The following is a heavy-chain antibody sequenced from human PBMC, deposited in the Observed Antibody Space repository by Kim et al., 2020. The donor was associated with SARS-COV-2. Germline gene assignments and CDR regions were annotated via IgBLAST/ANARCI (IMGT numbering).Heavy chain of an antibody. Sequence: ASVKVSCKASGYTFTGYYMHWVRQAPGQGLEWMGRINPNSGGTNYAQKFQGRVTMTRDTSISTAYMELSRLRSDDTAVYYCAGDNDYDFWSDYEYWGQGTVVTVSS. V-gene: IGHV1-2*06. D-gene: IGHD3-3*01. CDR2: INPNSGGT. CDR1: GYTFTGYY. J-gene: IGHJ4*02. CDR3: AGDNDYDFWSDYEY.